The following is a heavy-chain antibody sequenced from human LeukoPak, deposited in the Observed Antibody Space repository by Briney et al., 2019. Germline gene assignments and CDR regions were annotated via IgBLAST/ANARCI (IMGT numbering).Heavy chain of an antibody. Sequence: TGGSLRLSCAASGFTFSSYAMSWVRQAPGKGLEWVSAISGSGGSTYYADSVKGRFTISRDNSKNTLYLQMNSLRAEDTAVYYCAKDPRGYYYDSSGYYPGYWGQGTLVTVSS. J-gene: IGHJ4*02. V-gene: IGHV3-23*01. CDR3: AKDPRGYYYDSSGYYPGY. D-gene: IGHD3-22*01. CDR2: ISGSGGST. CDR1: GFTFSSYA.